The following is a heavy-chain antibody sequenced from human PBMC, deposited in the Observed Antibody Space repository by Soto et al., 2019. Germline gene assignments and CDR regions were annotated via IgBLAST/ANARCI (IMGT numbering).Heavy chain of an antibody. J-gene: IGHJ4*02. CDR2: INHSGST. D-gene: IGHD2-8*02. CDR1: GGSFSGYY. CDR3: ARDKITGLFDY. V-gene: IGHV4-34*01. Sequence: QVQLQQWGAGLLKPSETLSLTCAVYGGSFSGYYWTWIRQPPGTGLEWLGEINHSGSTNYNPSLKSRGTISEDTSKSQFSLKLTSVTAADSAVYYCARDKITGLFDYWGQGTLVTVSS.